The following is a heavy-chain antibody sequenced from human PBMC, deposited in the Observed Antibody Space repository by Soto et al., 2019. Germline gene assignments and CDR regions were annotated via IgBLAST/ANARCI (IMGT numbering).Heavy chain of an antibody. Sequence: QLQLQESGPGLVRPSETLSLTCTVSGGSISSSRYCWIRQPPGKGLEGIGGIYYSGSTYYNPSLKSRVTIAVDTSKTQCGLRLGSVTAAGTAVYYCARRVSAAGSGRYFDYWGQGALVTVSS. D-gene: IGHD3-10*01. CDR2: IYYSGST. V-gene: IGHV4-39*01. CDR1: GGSISSSRY. J-gene: IGHJ4*02. CDR3: ARRVSAAGSGRYFDY.